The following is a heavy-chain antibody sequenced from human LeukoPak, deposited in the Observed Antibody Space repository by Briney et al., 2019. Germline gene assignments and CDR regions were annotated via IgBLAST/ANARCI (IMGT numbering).Heavy chain of an antibody. D-gene: IGHD2-2*02. Sequence: GGSLRLSSAASGLAFRRYAISRVRQAPGKGLEWGSAISGSGGSTCNADSVKGRFTISRDNSNNTLYLQMNSLRAEDTAVYYCAKDVGYCSSTSCYIFDYWGQGTLVTVSS. CDR3: AKDVGYCSSTSCYIFDY. CDR2: ISGSGGST. J-gene: IGHJ4*02. CDR1: GLAFRRYA. V-gene: IGHV3-23*01.